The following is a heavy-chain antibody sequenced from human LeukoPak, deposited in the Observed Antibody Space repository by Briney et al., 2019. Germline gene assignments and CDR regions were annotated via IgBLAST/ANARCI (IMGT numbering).Heavy chain of an antibody. CDR1: GYTFTSYG. J-gene: IGHJ3*02. V-gene: IGHV1-18*01. Sequence: ASVKVSCKASGYTFTSYGISWVRQAPGQGLEWMGWISAYNGNTNYAQKLQGRVTMTTDTSTSTAYMELRSLRSDDTAVYYCARDIVATIAPKHDAFDIWGRGTMVTVSS. D-gene: IGHD5-12*01. CDR2: ISAYNGNT. CDR3: ARDIVATIAPKHDAFDI.